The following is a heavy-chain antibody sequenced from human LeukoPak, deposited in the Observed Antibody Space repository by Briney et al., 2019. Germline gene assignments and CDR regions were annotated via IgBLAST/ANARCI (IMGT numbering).Heavy chain of an antibody. CDR3: AGDYCSGGSCYGIFDY. D-gene: IGHD2-15*01. V-gene: IGHV4-59*01. Sequence: SETLSLTCTVSGGSISSYYWSWIRQPPGKGLEWIGYIYYSGSTNYNPSLKSRVTISVDTSKNQFSLKLSSVTAADTAVYYCAGDYCSGGSCYGIFDYWGQGTLVTVSS. CDR2: IYYSGST. J-gene: IGHJ4*02. CDR1: GGSISSYY.